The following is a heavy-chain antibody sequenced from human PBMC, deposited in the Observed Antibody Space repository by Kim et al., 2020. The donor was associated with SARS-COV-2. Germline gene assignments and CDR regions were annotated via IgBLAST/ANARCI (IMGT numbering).Heavy chain of an antibody. Sequence: GESLKISCKGSGYSFTSYWIGWVRQMPGKGLEWMGIIYPGDSDTRYSPSFQGQVTISADKSISTAYLQWSSLKASDTAMYYCARQRSALRWPKDAFDIWGQGTMVTVSS. CDR2: IYPGDSDT. CDR3: ARQRSALRWPKDAFDI. V-gene: IGHV5-51*01. CDR1: GYSFTSYW. J-gene: IGHJ3*02.